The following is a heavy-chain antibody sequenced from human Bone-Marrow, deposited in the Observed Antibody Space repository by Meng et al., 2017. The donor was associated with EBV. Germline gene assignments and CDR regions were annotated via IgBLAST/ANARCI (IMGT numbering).Heavy chain of an antibody. CDR3: ARDRVSGEWELGPLDY. V-gene: IGHV3-30-3*01. D-gene: IGHD1-26*01. CDR2: FSDDGSNK. Sequence: LWESGGGAVQTVRSLGVSFAGSAVPVRSYAMPWVRKAPGKGLEWVAVFSDDGSNKNYAGSMKGRFTISRDNSKNTLYLQMNSLRAEDTAVYYCARDRVSGEWELGPLDYWGQGTLVTVSS. CDR1: AVPVRSYA. J-gene: IGHJ4*02.